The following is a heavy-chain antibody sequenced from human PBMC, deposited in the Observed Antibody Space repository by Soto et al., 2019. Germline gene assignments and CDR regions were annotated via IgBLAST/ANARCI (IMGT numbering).Heavy chain of an antibody. CDR1: GGSVSSGSYY. Sequence: SETLSLTCTVSGGSVSSGSYYWSWIRQPPGKGLEWIGYIYYSGSTNYNPSLKSRVTISVDTSKNQFSLKLSSVTAADTAVYYCARDAAAAGGHDYWGQGTLVTVSS. J-gene: IGHJ4*02. D-gene: IGHD6-13*01. CDR3: ARDAAAAGGHDY. CDR2: IYYSGST. V-gene: IGHV4-61*01.